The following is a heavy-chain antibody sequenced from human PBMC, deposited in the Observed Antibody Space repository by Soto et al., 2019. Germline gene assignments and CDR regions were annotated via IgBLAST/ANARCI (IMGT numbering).Heavy chain of an antibody. CDR2: IIPICGTA. Sequence: QVQLVQSGAEVTKPGSSVKVSCKASGGTFSSYAISWVRQAPGQGLEWMGAIIPICGTANYAQKFQGRVTITADKSTSTAYMELSSLRSEDTAVYYCARPSEFNTMIGHGAFDIWGQGTMVTVSS. V-gene: IGHV1-69*06. CDR3: ARPSEFNTMIGHGAFDI. D-gene: IGHD3-22*01. CDR1: GGTFSSYA. J-gene: IGHJ3*02.